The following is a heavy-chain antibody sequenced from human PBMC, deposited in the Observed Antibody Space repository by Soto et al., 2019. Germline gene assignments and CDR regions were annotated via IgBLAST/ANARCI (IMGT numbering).Heavy chain of an antibody. J-gene: IGHJ5*02. V-gene: IGHV1-69*05. CDR3: ARDGSGDYPSGNWFDP. Sequence: QVQLVQSGAEVKKPGSSVKVSCKASGGTFSSYAISWVRQAPGQGLEWMGGIIPIFGTANYAQKFQGRVTITXXEXTXXAYMELSSLGSEDTAVYYCARDGSGDYPSGNWFDPWGQGTLVTVSS. D-gene: IGHD4-17*01. CDR1: GGTFSSYA. CDR2: IIPIFGTA.